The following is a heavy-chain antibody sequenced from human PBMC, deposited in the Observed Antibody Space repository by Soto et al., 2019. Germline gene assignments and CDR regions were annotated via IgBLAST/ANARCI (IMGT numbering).Heavy chain of an antibody. CDR3: ARETYGSGSYLNWFDP. CDR2: INHSGST. D-gene: IGHD3-10*01. Sequence: PSETLSLTCAVYGGSFSGYYWSWIRQPPGKGLEWIGEINHSGSTNYNPSLKSRVTISVDTSKNQFSLKLSSVTAADTAVYYCARETYGSGSYLNWFDPWGQGTLVT. CDR1: GGSFSGYY. J-gene: IGHJ5*02. V-gene: IGHV4-34*01.